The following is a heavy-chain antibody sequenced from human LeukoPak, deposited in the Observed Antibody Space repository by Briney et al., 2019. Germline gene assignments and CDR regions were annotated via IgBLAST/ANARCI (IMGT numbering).Heavy chain of an antibody. CDR1: GFTFSSYA. CDR2: ISGSGGST. Sequence: GGSLRLSCAASGFTFSSYAMSLVRQAPGKGLEWVSAISGSGGSTYYADSVKGRFTISRDNSKNTLYLQMNSLRAEDTAVYYCAKAEGVFGYSYGYDYYYYGMDVWGQGTTVTVSS. V-gene: IGHV3-23*01. D-gene: IGHD5-18*01. J-gene: IGHJ6*02. CDR3: AKAEGVFGYSYGYDYYYYGMDV.